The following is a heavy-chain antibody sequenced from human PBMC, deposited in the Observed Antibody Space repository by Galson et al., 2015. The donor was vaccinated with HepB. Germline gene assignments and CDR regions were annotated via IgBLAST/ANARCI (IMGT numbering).Heavy chain of an antibody. D-gene: IGHD4-17*01. J-gene: IGHJ3*02. V-gene: IGHV3-64*01. CDR2: ISSNGGST. CDR1: GFTFSSYA. Sequence: SLRLSCAASGFTFSSYAMHWVRQAPGKGLEYVSAISSNGGSTYYANSVKGRFTISRDNSKNTLYLQMGSLRAEDMAVYYCARSRVTTVTYIVFGDAFDIWGQGTMVTVSS. CDR3: ARSRVTTVTYIVFGDAFDI.